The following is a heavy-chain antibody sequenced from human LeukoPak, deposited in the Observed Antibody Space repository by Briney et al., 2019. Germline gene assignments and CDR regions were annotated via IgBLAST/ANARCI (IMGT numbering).Heavy chain of an antibody. CDR2: ISYNGNNQ. CDR1: GFTFTTYS. D-gene: IGHD3-10*01. J-gene: IGHJ4*02. V-gene: IGHV3-30*18. Sequence: PGRSLRLSCAASGFTFTTYSMLWVRQAPDKGLEWVAVISYNGNNQNYADSVKGRFTISRDNSKNTLYLQMNSLRAEDTAVYYCAKDQGYGSGTFLDYWGQGTLVTVSS. CDR3: AKDQGYGSGTFLDY.